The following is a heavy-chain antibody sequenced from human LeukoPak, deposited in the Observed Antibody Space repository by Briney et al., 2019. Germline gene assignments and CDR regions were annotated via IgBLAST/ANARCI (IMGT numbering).Heavy chain of an antibody. J-gene: IGHJ4*02. CDR3: ARGGGYCGSNCYGIDY. V-gene: IGHV4-39*01. D-gene: IGHD2-2*01. Sequence: SETLSLTCTVSGGSISSSSYCWGWIRQPPGKGLEWIGSIYYSGNTYYNPSLKSRVTISVDTSKNQFSLKLSSVTAADTAVYYCARGGGYCGSNCYGIDYWGQGTQVTVSS. CDR1: GGSISSSSYC. CDR2: IYYSGNT.